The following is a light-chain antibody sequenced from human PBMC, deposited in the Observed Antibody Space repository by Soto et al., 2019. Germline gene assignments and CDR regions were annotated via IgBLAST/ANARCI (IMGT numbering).Light chain of an antibody. CDR3: QQYNSFAWT. CDR2: KAS. J-gene: IGKJ1*01. CDR1: QSISSW. V-gene: IGKV1-5*03. Sequence: DIQMTQSPSTLSASVGDRVTITCRASQSISSWLAWYQQKPGKAPKLLIYKASSLESGVPSRFSGSGSGTEFTLTSSSLQPDDFATYDSQQYNSFAWTFGQGTKVEIK.